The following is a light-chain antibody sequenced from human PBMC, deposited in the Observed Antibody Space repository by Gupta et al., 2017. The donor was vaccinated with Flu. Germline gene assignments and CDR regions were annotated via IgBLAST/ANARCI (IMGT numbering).Light chain of an antibody. J-gene: IGLJ3*02. Sequence: QLVLTQSPSASASLGASVKLTCTLSSGHSRNSITWHQQQPERGPRYLMKLNSDGSHSKGGQIPDRFSGSSSGAERYLTISSLQSEDEADYYCQTWDTAGNWVFGGGTKLTV. CDR2: LNSDGSH. V-gene: IGLV4-69*01. CDR1: SGHSRNS. CDR3: QTWDTAGNWV.